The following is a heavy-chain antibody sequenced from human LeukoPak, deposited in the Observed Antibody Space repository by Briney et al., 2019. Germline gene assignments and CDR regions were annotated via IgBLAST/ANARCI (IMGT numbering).Heavy chain of an antibody. CDR1: GFTFSSYG. D-gene: IGHD6-19*01. Sequence: GGSLRLSCAASGFTFSSYGMSWVRQAPGKGLEWVSAISGSGGSTYYADSVKGRFTISRDNSKNTLYLQMNSLRAEDTAVYYCAKDSSGSEGYYYYMDVWGKGTTVTISS. CDR3: AKDSSGSEGYYYYMDV. CDR2: ISGSGGST. J-gene: IGHJ6*03. V-gene: IGHV3-23*01.